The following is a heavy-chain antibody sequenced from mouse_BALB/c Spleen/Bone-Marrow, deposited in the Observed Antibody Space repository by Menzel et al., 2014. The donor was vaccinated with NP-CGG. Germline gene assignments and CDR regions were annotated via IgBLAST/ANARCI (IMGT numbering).Heavy chain of an antibody. CDR1: GYTFTDYA. D-gene: IGHD2-1*01. V-gene: IGHV1S137*01. CDR2: ISTYYGDA. J-gene: IGHJ2*01. CDR3: ASEGNGKLDY. Sequence: VQLQQSGAELVRPGASVKISCKGSGYTFTDYAMRWVKQSHEKSLEWIGVISTYYGDASYNQKFKGKATMTADKSSSTAYMEHARLASDDSDIYYCASEGNGKLDYWGQGTTLTVSS.